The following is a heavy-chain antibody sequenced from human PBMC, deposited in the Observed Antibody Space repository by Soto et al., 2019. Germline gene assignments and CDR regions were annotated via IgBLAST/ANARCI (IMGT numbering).Heavy chain of an antibody. V-gene: IGHV4-59*08. CDR3: ARNVGYCSGGSCPGRLDY. J-gene: IGHJ4*02. CDR2: IYYSGST. CDR1: GGSISSYY. D-gene: IGHD2-15*01. Sequence: QVQLQESGPGLVKPSETLSLTCTVSGGSISSYYWSWIRQPPGKGLEGIGYIYYSGSTNYNPSLNSRVTISVDTAKNQFSPKLSSVAAADTAVYYCARNVGYCSGGSCPGRLDYWGQGTLVTVSS.